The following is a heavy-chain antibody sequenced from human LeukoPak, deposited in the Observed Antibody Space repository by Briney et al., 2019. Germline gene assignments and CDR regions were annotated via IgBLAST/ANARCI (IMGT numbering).Heavy chain of an antibody. CDR2: IYSRGST. CDR1: GGSISDYC. J-gene: IGHJ4*02. V-gene: IGHV4-4*07. D-gene: IGHD2-21*01. CDR3: ARGPYCGDDCYFDS. Sequence: SETLSLTCTVSGGSISDYCWSWIRQPAGKGLEWIGRIYSRGSTLYNPSLKSRVTMSVDTSKNQFSLILTSVTAADTAAYYCARGPYCGDDCYFDSWGRGTLFTVSS.